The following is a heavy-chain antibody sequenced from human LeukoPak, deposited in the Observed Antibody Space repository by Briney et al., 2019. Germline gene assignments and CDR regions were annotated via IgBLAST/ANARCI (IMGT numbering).Heavy chain of an antibody. CDR1: GGSFSGYY. J-gene: IGHJ6*03. V-gene: IGHV4-34*01. CDR2: INHSGST. D-gene: IGHD5-12*01. CDR3: ARVRGLRSYYYYMDV. Sequence: SETLSLTCAVYGGSFSGYYWSWIRQPPGKGLEWIGEINHSGSTNYNPSLKSRVTISVDTSKNQFSLKLSSVTAADTAVYYCARVRGLRSYYYYMDVWGKGTTVTVSS.